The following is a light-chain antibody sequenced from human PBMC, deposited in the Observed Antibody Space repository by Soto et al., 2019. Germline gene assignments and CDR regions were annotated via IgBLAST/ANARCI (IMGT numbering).Light chain of an antibody. CDR2: DVN. CDR3: CSYAGRYTRI. J-gene: IGLJ2*01. V-gene: IGLV2-11*01. CDR1: SSDVSAYQF. Sequence: QSVLTQPRSVSGSPGQSVTISCTGSSSDVSAYQFVSWYQQHPGKAPKLILYDVNQRPSGVPDRFPGSKSGDTASLTISGLQAEDEADYYCCSYAGRYTRIFGGGTKVTVL.